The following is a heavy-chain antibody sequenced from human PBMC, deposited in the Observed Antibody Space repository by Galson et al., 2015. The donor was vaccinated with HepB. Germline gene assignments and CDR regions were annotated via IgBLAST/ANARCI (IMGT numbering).Heavy chain of an antibody. Sequence: SLRLSCAASGFTFINYYMSWVRQAPGKGLEWVANIKQDGSEQDYVDSVKGRFTISRDDAKNSLYLEMNSLSAEDTVVYYCARDKQVGATYLDYWGQGTLVTVSS. D-gene: IGHD1-26*01. CDR2: IKQDGSEQ. V-gene: IGHV3-7*01. J-gene: IGHJ4*02. CDR3: ARDKQVGATYLDY. CDR1: GFTFINYY.